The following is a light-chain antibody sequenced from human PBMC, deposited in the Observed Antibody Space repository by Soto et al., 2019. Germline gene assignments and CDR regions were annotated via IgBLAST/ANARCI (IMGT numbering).Light chain of an antibody. CDR1: QYISTY. CDR2: AAS. Sequence: DIQMTQSPSSLSASVGDRVTITCRASQYISTYLNWYQQKPGKPPKFLIYAASNLQSGVPPRFSGSGSGTDFALTISSLQPEDFATDYCQQNSKKAYTFGQGTRLESK. V-gene: IGKV1-39*01. CDR3: QQNSKKAYT. J-gene: IGKJ2*01.